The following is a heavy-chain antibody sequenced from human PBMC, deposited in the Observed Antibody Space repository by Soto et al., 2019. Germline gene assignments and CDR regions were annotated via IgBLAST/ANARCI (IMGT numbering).Heavy chain of an antibody. V-gene: IGHV3-23*01. J-gene: IGHJ4*02. CDR2: LNGGGDST. CDR1: GFTFSSCA. D-gene: IGHD2-2*01. Sequence: GGSLRLSCAASGFTFSSCAMSWVRQAPGKGLEWVSGLNGGGDSTYYADSAKGRFTISRVNSKNTLYLQMNSLRAEDTAVYYCAKASCSSTSCYVDYWGQGTLVTVSS. CDR3: AKASCSSTSCYVDY.